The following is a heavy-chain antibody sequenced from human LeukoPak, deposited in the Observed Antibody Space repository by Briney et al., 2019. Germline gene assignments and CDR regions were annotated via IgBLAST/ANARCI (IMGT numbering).Heavy chain of an antibody. V-gene: IGHV4-39*01. CDR2: IYYSGST. Sequence: SETLSLTCTVSGGSISSSSYSWGWIRQPPGKGLEWIGSIYYSGSTYYNPSLKSRVTISVDTSKNQFSLKLSSVTAADTAVYYCARLVELDAFDIWGQGTMVTVSS. CDR3: ARLVELDAFDI. D-gene: IGHD3-10*01. CDR1: GGSISSSSYS. J-gene: IGHJ3*02.